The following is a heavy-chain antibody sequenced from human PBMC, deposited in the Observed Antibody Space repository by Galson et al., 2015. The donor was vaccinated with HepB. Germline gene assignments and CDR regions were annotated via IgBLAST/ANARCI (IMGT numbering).Heavy chain of an antibody. J-gene: IGHJ3*02. CDR1: GGTFSSYT. CDR2: IIPILGIA. Sequence: SVKVSCKASGGTFSSYTISWVRQAPGQGLEWMGRIIPILGIANYAQKFQGRVTITADKSTSTAYMELSSLRSEDTAVYYCASSTGAWFGELSADAFDIWGQGTMVTVSS. V-gene: IGHV1-69*02. CDR3: ASSTGAWFGELSADAFDI. D-gene: IGHD3-10*01.